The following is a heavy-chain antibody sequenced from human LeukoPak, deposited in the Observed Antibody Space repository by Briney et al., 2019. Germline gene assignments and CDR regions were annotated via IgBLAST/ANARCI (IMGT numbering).Heavy chain of an antibody. CDR3: ARDAPLDY. CDR1: GFTFNSYW. CDR2: IYSGGST. V-gene: IGHV3-53*01. J-gene: IGHJ4*02. Sequence: GGSLRLSCAVSGFTFNSYWMRWVRQAPGKGLEWVSVIYSGGSTYYADSVKGRFTIPRDNSKNTLYLQMNSLRAEDTAVYYCARDAPLDYWGQGTLVTVSS.